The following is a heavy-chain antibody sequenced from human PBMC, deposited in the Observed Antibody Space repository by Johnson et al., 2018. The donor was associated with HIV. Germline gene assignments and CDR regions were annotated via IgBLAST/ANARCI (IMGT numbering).Heavy chain of an antibody. J-gene: IGHJ3*02. V-gene: IGHV3-20*04. CDR1: GFTFHDYG. CDR3: ARVLIVVVVAAEIDAFDI. CDR2: INWNGGST. D-gene: IGHD2-15*01. Sequence: VQLMESGGGVVRPGGSLRLSCAASGFTFHDYGMSWVRQAPGKGLEWVSGINWNGGSTGYADSVKGRFTISRDNAKNSLYLQINSLRAEDTALYYCARVLIVVVVAAEIDAFDIWGQGTMVTVSS.